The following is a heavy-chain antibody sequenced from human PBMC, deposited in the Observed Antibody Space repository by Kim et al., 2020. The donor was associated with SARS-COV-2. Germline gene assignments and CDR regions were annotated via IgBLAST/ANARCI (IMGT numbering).Heavy chain of an antibody. V-gene: IGHV3-48*02. J-gene: IGHJ6*02. D-gene: IGHD3-9*01. Sequence: GGSLRLSCAASGFTFSSYSMNWVRQAPGKGLEWVSYISSSSSTIYYADSVKGRFTISRDNAKNSLYLQMNSLRDEDTAVYYCARDHFDWLFDENYYYGMDVWGQGTTVTVSS. CDR3: ARDHFDWLFDENYYYGMDV. CDR1: GFTFSSYS. CDR2: ISSSSSTI.